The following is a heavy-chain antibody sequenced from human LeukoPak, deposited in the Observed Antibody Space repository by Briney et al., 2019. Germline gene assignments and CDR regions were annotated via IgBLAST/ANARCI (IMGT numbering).Heavy chain of an antibody. D-gene: IGHD3-9*01. Sequence: SETLSLTCTVSGVSISSYYWSWIRQPPGKGLEWIGYIYYSGSTNYNPSLKSRVTISVDTSKNQFSLKLSSVTAADTAVYYCAREDDILTGSIDYWGQGTLVTVSS. J-gene: IGHJ4*02. CDR2: IYYSGST. V-gene: IGHV4-59*01. CDR3: AREDDILTGSIDY. CDR1: GVSISSYY.